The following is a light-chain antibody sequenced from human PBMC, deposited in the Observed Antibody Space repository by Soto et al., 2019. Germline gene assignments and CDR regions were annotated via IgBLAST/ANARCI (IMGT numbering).Light chain of an antibody. Sequence: QSALTQPASVSGSPGQSITISCTGTSSDVGAYNYVSWYQQHPGKAPKLMIYGVSYRPSGVSDRFSGSRSGNTASLTISGLQAEDESDYYCSSYTSSTTWVFGGGTKVTVL. J-gene: IGLJ3*02. CDR2: GVS. V-gene: IGLV2-14*01. CDR3: SSYTSSTTWV. CDR1: SSDVGAYNY.